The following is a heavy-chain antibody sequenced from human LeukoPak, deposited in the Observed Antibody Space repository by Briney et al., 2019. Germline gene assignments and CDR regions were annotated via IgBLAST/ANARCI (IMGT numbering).Heavy chain of an antibody. CDR1: GGSISSYY. Sequence: SETLSLTCTVSGGSISSYYWSWIRQPPGKGLEWIGYIYYSGSTNYNPSRKSRVTISVDTSKNQFSLKLSSVTAADTAVYCCASMWAFGGVFDYWGQGTLVTVSS. D-gene: IGHD3-16*01. CDR2: IYYSGST. J-gene: IGHJ4*02. V-gene: IGHV4-59*01. CDR3: ASMWAFGGVFDY.